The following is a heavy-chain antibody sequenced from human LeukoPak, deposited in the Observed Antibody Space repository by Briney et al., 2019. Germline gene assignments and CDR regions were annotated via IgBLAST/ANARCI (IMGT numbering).Heavy chain of an antibody. CDR1: GFTFSSYA. Sequence: AGGSLRLSCSASGFTFSSYAMHWVRQAPGKGLEYVSAISSNGGSTYYADSVKGRFTISRDNSKNTLYLQMSSLRAEDTAVYYCVKDRGRWLQFSVFDYWGQGTLVTVSS. D-gene: IGHD5-24*01. CDR3: VKDRGRWLQFSVFDY. J-gene: IGHJ4*02. V-gene: IGHV3-64D*06. CDR2: ISSNGGST.